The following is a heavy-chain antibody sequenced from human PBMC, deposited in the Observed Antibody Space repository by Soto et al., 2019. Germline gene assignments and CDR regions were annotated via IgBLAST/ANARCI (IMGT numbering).Heavy chain of an antibody. V-gene: IGHV3-48*02. CDR1: GFTFSSYS. D-gene: IGHD6-13*01. J-gene: IGHJ6*02. CDR2: ISSSSSTI. Sequence: EVQLVESGGGLVQPGGSLRLSCAASGFTFSSYSMNWVRQAPGKGLEWVSYISSSSSTIYYADSVKGRFTISRDNPKNSLHLQMNSLRDEDTAVYYCARGPSSSSWYGDYYYYGMDVWGRGTTVTVSS. CDR3: ARGPSSSSWYGDYYYYGMDV.